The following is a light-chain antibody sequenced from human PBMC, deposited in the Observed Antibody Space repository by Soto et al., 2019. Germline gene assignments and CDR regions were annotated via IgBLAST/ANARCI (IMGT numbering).Light chain of an antibody. CDR3: QHRTNWPPA. Sequence: EVVVTQSPATLSVSLGGRATLSCRASQTVSSSYLAWYQQKPGQAPRLLIYDASNRATGIPARFSGSGSGTDFTLTISSLEPEDFAVYYCQHRTNWPPAFGQGTRLEIK. CDR2: DAS. V-gene: IGKV3-11*01. J-gene: IGKJ5*01. CDR1: QTVSSSY.